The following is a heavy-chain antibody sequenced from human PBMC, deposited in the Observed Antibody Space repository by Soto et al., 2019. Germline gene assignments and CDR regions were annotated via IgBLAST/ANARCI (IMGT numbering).Heavy chain of an antibody. CDR1: GFTFSSYT. CDR3: AINRIQNIVAQTFDGMDF. V-gene: IGHV3-21*04. J-gene: IGHJ6*02. D-gene: IGHD5-12*01. Sequence: VGSLRLSCAASGFTFSSYTMNWVRQAPGKGLEWVSAISSSSSYIYYADSVKGRFTISRDNSKNSLFLQMNNLRAEDTAVYFCAINRIQNIVAQTFDGMDFWGQGIMVTVSS. CDR2: ISSSSSYI.